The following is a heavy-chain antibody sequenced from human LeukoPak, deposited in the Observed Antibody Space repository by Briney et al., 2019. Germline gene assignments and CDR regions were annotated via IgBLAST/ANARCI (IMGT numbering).Heavy chain of an antibody. D-gene: IGHD6-25*01. CDR1: GFTVNSDY. J-gene: IGHJ4*02. CDR3: VRAAWDY. V-gene: IGHV3-66*01. Sequence: GGSLRLSCAASGFTVNSDYMTWVRQAPGKGLEWVSVIYNTGGTYYADSVEGRFTISRDISRNTVYLQMNSLRAEDTAVYYCVRAAWDYWGQGTLVTVSS. CDR2: IYNTGGT.